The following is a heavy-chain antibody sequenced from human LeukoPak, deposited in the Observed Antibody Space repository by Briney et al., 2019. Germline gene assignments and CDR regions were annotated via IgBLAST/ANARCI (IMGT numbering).Heavy chain of an antibody. CDR1: GLTFSSYW. CDR2: INSDGSST. Sequence: PGGSLRLSCAASGLTFSSYWMHWVRQAPGKGLVWVSRINSDGSSTSYADSVKGRFTISRDNAKNTLYLQMNSLRAEDTAVYYCARVRNIAAAGPLIWGQGTMVTVSS. V-gene: IGHV3-74*01. CDR3: ARVRNIAAAGPLI. D-gene: IGHD6-13*01. J-gene: IGHJ3*02.